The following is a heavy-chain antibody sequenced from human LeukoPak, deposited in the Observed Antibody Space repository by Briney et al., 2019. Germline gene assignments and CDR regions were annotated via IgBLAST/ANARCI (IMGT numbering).Heavy chain of an antibody. J-gene: IGHJ4*02. CDR3: ASDLKWELLQPFDY. D-gene: IGHD1-26*01. CDR2: INSDGSST. Sequence: GGSLRLSCAASGFTFSRYWMHWVRQAPGKGLVWVSRINSDGSSTSYADSVKGRFTISRDNAKNTLYLQMNTLRAEDTAVYYCASDLKWELLQPFDYWGQGTLVTVPS. V-gene: IGHV3-74*01. CDR1: GFTFSRYW.